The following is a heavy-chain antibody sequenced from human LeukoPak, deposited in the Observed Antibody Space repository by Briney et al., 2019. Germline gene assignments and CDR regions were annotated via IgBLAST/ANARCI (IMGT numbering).Heavy chain of an antibody. D-gene: IGHD6-13*01. Sequence: SVKVSCKASGGTFSSYAISWVRQAPGQGLEWMGGIIPIFGTANYAQKFQGRVTITADESTSTAYMELSSLRSEGTAVHYCARGTWQQLVDYWGQGTLVTVSS. J-gene: IGHJ4*02. CDR1: GGTFSSYA. CDR3: ARGTWQQLVDY. CDR2: IIPIFGTA. V-gene: IGHV1-69*13.